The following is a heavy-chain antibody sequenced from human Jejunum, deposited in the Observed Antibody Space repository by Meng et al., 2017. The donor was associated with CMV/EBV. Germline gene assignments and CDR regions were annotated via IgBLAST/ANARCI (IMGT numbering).Heavy chain of an antibody. CDR1: GFSFCISL. CDR2: VSPDGRSA. J-gene: IGHJ2*01. CDR3: AREKMDSQWLLRYFDF. D-gene: IGHD6-19*01. V-gene: IGHV3-74*01. Sequence: GFSFCISLMHCVRHVPGKGLLCVSRVSPDGRSADYADFVKGRFTISRDNAKNTVYLQLSSLRAEDMAVYYCAREKMDSQWLLRYFDFWGRGTLVTVSS.